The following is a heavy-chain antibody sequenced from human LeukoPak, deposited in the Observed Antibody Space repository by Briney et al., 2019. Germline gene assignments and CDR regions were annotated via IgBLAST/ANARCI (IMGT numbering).Heavy chain of an antibody. CDR3: ARDSVLYYFDS. Sequence: SETLSLTCTVSGGSISSGSYYWTWIRQPAGKGLEWIGRIYSSGGTNYNPSLKSRVTISVDTSKKHFSLELSSVTAADAAVYYCARDSVLYYFDSWGQGTLVTVSS. J-gene: IGHJ4*02. V-gene: IGHV4-61*02. CDR2: IYSSGGT. D-gene: IGHD6-6*01. CDR1: GGSISSGSYY.